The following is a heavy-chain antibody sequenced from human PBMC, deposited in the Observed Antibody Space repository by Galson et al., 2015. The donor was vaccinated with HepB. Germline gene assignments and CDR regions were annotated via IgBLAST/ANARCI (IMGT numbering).Heavy chain of an antibody. CDR2: ISSSSSYI. D-gene: IGHD4-17*01. V-gene: IGHV3-21*01. Sequence: SLRLSCAASGFTFSSYSMNWVRQAPGKGLEWVSSISSSSSYIYYADSVKGRFTISRDNAKNSLYLQMNSLRAEDTAVYYCAREGVTTADSVAFDIWVQGTMVTVSS. CDR1: GFTFSSYS. CDR3: AREGVTTADSVAFDI. J-gene: IGHJ3*02.